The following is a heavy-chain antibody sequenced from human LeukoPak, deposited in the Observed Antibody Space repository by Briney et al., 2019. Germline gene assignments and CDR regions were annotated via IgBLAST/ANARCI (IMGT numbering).Heavy chain of an antibody. CDR1: EFTFSSYW. CDR3: AREHYYGSGSYGMDV. V-gene: IGHV3-74*01. J-gene: IGHJ6*02. D-gene: IGHD3-10*01. Sequence: GGSLRLSCAASEFTFSSYWMHWVRQAPGKGLVWVSRINSDGITTNYADSVKGRFTISRDNAEKTLYLQMNSLRAEDTAVYYCAREHYYGSGSYGMDVWGQGTTVTVSS. CDR2: INSDGITT.